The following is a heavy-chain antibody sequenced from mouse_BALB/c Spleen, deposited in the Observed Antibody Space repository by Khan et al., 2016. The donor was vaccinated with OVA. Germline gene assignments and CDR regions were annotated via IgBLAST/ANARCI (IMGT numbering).Heavy chain of an antibody. CDR3: AREEYGNSYYFDY. J-gene: IGHJ2*01. Sequence: VRLQQSGPELVKPGASVKISCKASGYSFTGYFMNWVMQSHGKSLEWIGRINPYNGDTFYNQKFKGKATLTVDKSSSTAHMELRSLASEDSAVYYCAREEYGNSYYFDYWGQGTTLTVSS. CDR2: INPYNGDT. CDR1: GYSFTGYF. V-gene: IGHV1-20*02. D-gene: IGHD2-10*02.